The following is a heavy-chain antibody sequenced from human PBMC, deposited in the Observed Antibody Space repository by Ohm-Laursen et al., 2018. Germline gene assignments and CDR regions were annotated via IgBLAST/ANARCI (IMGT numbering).Heavy chain of an antibody. Sequence: SETLSLTCCVSGYSISSSNWWGWIRQPPGKGLEWIGYLYYSGSTYYNPSLKSRVTMSVDTSKNQFSLKLSSVTAVDTAVYYCVTILTGTWYAFDIWGQGTMVTVSS. J-gene: IGHJ3*02. CDR2: LYYSGST. V-gene: IGHV4-28*01. CDR3: VTILTGTWYAFDI. D-gene: IGHD3-9*01. CDR1: GYSISSSNW.